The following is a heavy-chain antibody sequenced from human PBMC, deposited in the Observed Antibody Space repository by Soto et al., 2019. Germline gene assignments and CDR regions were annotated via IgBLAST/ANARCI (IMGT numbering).Heavy chain of an antibody. CDR2: IIPILGIA. V-gene: IGHV1-69*02. CDR1: GGTFSSYT. CDR3: AMEYCSSTRCYRDY. D-gene: IGHD2-2*02. Sequence: QVQLVQSGAEVKKPGSSVKVSCKASGGTFSSYTISWVRQAPGQGLEWMGRIIPILGIANYAQKFQGRVTLTAAKSTGTAYMELSSLRSEDTAVYYCAMEYCSSTRCYRDYWGQGTLVTVSS. J-gene: IGHJ4*02.